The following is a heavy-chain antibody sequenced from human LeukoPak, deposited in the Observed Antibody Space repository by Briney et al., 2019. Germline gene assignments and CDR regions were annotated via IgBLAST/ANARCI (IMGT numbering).Heavy chain of an antibody. Sequence: SETLSLTCTVSGGSISSYYWSWIRQPPGKGLEWIGYIYYSGSTNYNPSLKSRVTISVDTSKNQFSLKLSSVTAADTAVYYCARGVVDTAMIAYYYYYMDVWGKGTTVTVSS. V-gene: IGHV4-59*12. D-gene: IGHD5-18*01. CDR2: IYYSGST. CDR3: ARGVVDTAMIAYYYYYMDV. CDR1: GGSISSYY. J-gene: IGHJ6*03.